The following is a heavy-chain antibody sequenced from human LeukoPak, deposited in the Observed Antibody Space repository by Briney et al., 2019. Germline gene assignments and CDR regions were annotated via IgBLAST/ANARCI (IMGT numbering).Heavy chain of an antibody. CDR1: GFTFSSYA. V-gene: IGHV3-30*18. J-gene: IGHJ4*02. CDR3: GKTTVGYSSGQMPAWHVDY. CDR2: ISYDGSNK. D-gene: IGHD5-18*01. Sequence: GRSLRLSCAASGFTFSSYAMHWVRQAPGKGLEWVAVISYDGSNKYYADSVKGRFTISRDNSKNTLYLQMNSLRSEDTAVYYCGKTTVGYSSGQMPAWHVDYWGQGTLVTVSS.